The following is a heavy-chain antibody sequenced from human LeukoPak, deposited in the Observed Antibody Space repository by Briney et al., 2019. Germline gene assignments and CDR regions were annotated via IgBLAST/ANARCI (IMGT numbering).Heavy chain of an antibody. CDR3: ARQNYGNPDY. J-gene: IGHJ4*02. CDR2: VSGDGSIT. CDR1: GFTYSSNW. V-gene: IGHV3-74*01. D-gene: IGHD3-16*01. Sequence: PGGSLRLSCAASGFTYSSNWMHWVRQAPGKGLVWVSRVSGDGSITYYADSVKGRFTMSRDNAKNTLYLQINRLRVEDTAVYYCARQNYGNPDYWGQGTLVTVSS.